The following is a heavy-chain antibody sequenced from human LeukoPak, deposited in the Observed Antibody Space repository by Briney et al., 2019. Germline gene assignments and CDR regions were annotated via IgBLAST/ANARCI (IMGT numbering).Heavy chain of an antibody. J-gene: IGHJ5*02. CDR2: IYTSGST. D-gene: IGHD3-10*01. V-gene: IGHV4-4*09. CDR3: ARSLNYYGSGGWFDP. CDR1: GGSISSYY. Sequence: SETLSLTCTVSGGSISSYYWSWIRQPPGKGLEWIGYIYTSGSTNYNPSLKSRVTISVDTSKNQFSLKLSSVTAADTAVYYCARSLNYYGSGGWFDPWGQGTLVTVSS.